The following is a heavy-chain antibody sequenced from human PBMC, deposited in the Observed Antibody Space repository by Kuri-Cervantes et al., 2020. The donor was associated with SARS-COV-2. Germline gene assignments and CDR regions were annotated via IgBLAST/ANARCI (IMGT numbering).Heavy chain of an antibody. CDR3: ARALYGGRTDYYYGMDV. D-gene: IGHD4-23*01. CDR2: IIPIFGTA. J-gene: IGHJ6*02. Sequence: SVKVSCKASGGTFSSYAISWVRQAPGQGLEWMGGIIPIFGTANYAQKFQGRVTITADESTSTAYMELSSLRSEDTAVYYCARALYGGRTDYYYGMDVWGQGTTVTVSS. CDR1: GGTFSSYA. V-gene: IGHV1-69*13.